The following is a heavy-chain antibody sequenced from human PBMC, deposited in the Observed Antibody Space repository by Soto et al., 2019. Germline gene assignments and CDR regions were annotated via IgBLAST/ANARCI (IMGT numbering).Heavy chain of an antibody. V-gene: IGHV3-30-3*01. CDR1: GFTFSSYA. D-gene: IGHD6-19*01. Sequence: GGSLRLSCAASGFTFSSYAMHWVRQAPGKGLEWVAVISYDGSNKYYADSVKGRFTISRDNSKNTLYLQMNSLRAEDTAVYYCARDHRRYSSGWYRLDYWGQGTLVTVSS. CDR3: ARDHRRYSSGWYRLDY. CDR2: ISYDGSNK. J-gene: IGHJ4*02.